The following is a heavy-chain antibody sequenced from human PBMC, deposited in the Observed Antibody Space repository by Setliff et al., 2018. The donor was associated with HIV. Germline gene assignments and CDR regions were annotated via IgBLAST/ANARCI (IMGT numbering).Heavy chain of an antibody. CDR1: GGSISNGYYY. Sequence: PSETLSLTCTVSGGSISNGYYYWSWIRQPAGKGLEWIGHIYTSGSTKYNPSLKSRVTISVDTSKNQFSLKLSSVTAADTAVYYCARGGREYGVNYHYYYMDVWGKGTTVTVSS. J-gene: IGHJ6*03. D-gene: IGHD3-10*01. CDR2: IYTSGST. CDR3: ARGGREYGVNYHYYYMDV. V-gene: IGHV4-61*09.